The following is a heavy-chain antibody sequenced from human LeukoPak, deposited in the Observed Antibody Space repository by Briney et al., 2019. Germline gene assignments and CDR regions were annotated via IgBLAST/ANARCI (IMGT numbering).Heavy chain of an antibody. J-gene: IGHJ4*02. Sequence: GGSLRLSCAASGFTFSSYWMSWVRQAPGKGLEWVANIKQDGSEKYYVDSVKGRFTISRDDAKNSLYLQMNSLRAEDTAVYYCARDRGYSTFDYWGQGTLVTVSS. CDR2: IKQDGSEK. CDR3: ARDRGYSTFDY. V-gene: IGHV3-7*01. D-gene: IGHD3-22*01. CDR1: GFTFSSYW.